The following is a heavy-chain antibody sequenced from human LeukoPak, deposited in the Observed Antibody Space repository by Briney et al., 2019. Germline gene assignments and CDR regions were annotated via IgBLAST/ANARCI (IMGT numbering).Heavy chain of an antibody. V-gene: IGHV3-11*01. CDR3: ARRRDFIDY. D-gene: IGHD3/OR15-3a*01. CDR1: GFTFSDYY. CDR2: SSSSGSAI. J-gene: IGHJ4*02. Sequence: GGSLRLSCAASGFTFSDYYMSWIRQAPGKGLEWVSYSSSSGSAIYYADSVKGRFAISRDNAKNSLYLQMNSLRAEDTAVHYCARRRDFIDYWGQGTLVTVSS.